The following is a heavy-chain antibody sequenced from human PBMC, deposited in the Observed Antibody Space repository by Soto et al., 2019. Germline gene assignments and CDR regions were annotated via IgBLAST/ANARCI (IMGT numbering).Heavy chain of an antibody. Sequence: GASVKVSCKASGGTFSSCAISWVRQAPGQGLEWMGGIIPIFGTANYAQKFQGRVTITADESTSTAYMELSSLRSEDTAVYYCARGGVYGDYGTTDIRHKFAFDIWGQGTMVTVSS. CDR1: GGTFSSCA. J-gene: IGHJ3*02. CDR2: IIPIFGTA. CDR3: ARGGVYGDYGTTDIRHKFAFDI. V-gene: IGHV1-69*13. D-gene: IGHD4-17*01.